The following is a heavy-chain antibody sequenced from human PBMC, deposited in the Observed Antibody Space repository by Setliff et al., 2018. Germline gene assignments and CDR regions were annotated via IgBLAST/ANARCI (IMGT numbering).Heavy chain of an antibody. CDR2: ISPHSGDT. CDR1: GYAFITFG. Sequence: ASVKVSCKTSGYAFITFGMSWVRQAPGQGLEWMGWISPHSGDTHYAQKFQSRVRMTRDTSTYAAYLELSDLTSDDTAMYYCARSGSFGMRYWFDYWGQGALVTVSS. CDR3: ARSGSFGMRYWFDY. J-gene: IGHJ4*02. V-gene: IGHV1-2*02. D-gene: IGHD1-26*01.